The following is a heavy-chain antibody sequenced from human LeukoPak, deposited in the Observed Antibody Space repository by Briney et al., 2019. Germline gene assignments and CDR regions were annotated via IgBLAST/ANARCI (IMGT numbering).Heavy chain of an antibody. V-gene: IGHV3-15*01. CDR3: CWYSSGLLGY. D-gene: IGHD6-19*01. Sequence: GGSLGLSCAASGFTFSNAWMSWVRQAPGKGLEWVGRIKSKTDGGTTDYAAPVKGRFTISRDDSKNTLYLQMNSLKTEDTAVYYCCWYSSGLLGYWGQGTLVTVSS. CDR1: GFTFSNAW. J-gene: IGHJ4*02. CDR2: IKSKTDGGTT.